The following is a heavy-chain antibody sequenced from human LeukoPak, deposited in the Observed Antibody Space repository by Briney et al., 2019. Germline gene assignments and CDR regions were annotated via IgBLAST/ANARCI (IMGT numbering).Heavy chain of an antibody. CDR3: ARGYYDSSGYYYDAY. CDR2: MNPNSGNT. J-gene: IGHJ4*02. Sequence: ASVKVSCKASGYTFTSYDINWVRQATGQGLEWMGWMNPNSGNTGYAQKFQGRVTMTRNTSISTAYMELSSLRSEDTAVYYCARGYYDSSGYYYDAYWGQGTLVTVSS. CDR1: GYTFTSYD. V-gene: IGHV1-8*01. D-gene: IGHD3-22*01.